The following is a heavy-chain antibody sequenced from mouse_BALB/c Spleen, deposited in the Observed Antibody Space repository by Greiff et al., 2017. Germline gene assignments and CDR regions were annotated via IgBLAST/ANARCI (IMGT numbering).Heavy chain of an antibody. CDR2: IYPGNSDT. CDR3: TIGGYDYDRGQFAY. J-gene: IGHJ3*01. CDR1: GYTFTSYW. Sequence: DVQLQESGTVLARPGASVKMSCKASGYTFTSYWMHWVKQRPGQGLEWIGAIYPGNSDTSYNQKFKGKAKLTAVTSTSTAYMELSSLTNEDSAVYYCTIGGYDYDRGQFAYWGQGTLVTVAA. D-gene: IGHD2-4*01. V-gene: IGHV1-5*01.